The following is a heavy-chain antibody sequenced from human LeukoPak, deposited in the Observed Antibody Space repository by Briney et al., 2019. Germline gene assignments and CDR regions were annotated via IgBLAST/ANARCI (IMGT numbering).Heavy chain of an antibody. CDR2: INPSGGST. CDR3: ARDTLRTGTTRRLFDY. V-gene: IGHV1-46*01. CDR1: GYTFTSYY. Sequence: ASVKVSCKASGYTFTSYYMHWVRQAPGQGLEWMGIINPSGGSTSYAQKFQGRVTMTRDMSTSTVYMELSSLRSEDTAVYYCARDTLRTGTTRRLFDYWGQGTLVTVSS. D-gene: IGHD1-7*01. J-gene: IGHJ4*02.